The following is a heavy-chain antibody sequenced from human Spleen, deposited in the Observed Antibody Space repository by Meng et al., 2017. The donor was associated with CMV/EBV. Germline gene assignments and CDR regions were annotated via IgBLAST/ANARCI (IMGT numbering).Heavy chain of an antibody. CDR1: GFIFSDYS. J-gene: IGHJ4*02. CDR3: ARLGREGYDF. CDR2: ITSSGSSI. Sequence: GESLKISCSASGFIFSDYSMNWVRQAPGKGLEWVSSITSSGSSIRNADSVKGRFTISRDNAKNSLYLQINSLSAEDTAVYYCARLGREGYDFWGQGTLVTVSS. V-gene: IGHV3-21*01. D-gene: IGHD3-3*01.